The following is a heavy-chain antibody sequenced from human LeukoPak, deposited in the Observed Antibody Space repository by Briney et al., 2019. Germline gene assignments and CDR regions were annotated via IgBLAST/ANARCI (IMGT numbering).Heavy chain of an antibody. CDR1: GYTFTGYY. J-gene: IGHJ4*02. V-gene: IGHV1-2*02. Sequence: ASVKVSCKASGYTFTGYYMNWVRQAPGQGLEWMGRINPNRGGANYAQKFQGRVTMTRDTSISTAYMELSRLRSDDTAVYYCARRVVGASRGFFDYWGQGTLVTVSS. CDR2: INPNRGGA. CDR3: ARRVVGASRGFFDY. D-gene: IGHD1-26*01.